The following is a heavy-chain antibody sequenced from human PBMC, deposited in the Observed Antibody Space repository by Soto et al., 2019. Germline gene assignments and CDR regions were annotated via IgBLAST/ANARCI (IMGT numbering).Heavy chain of an antibody. V-gene: IGHV4-34*01. CDR3: ARMRYDYVWGSYRYGYGFDY. D-gene: IGHD3-16*02. Sequence: QVQLQQWGAGLLKPSETLSLTCAVYGGSFSGYYWSWIRQPPGKGLEWIGEINHSGSTNYNPSLKSRVTISVDTSKNQFSLKLSSVTAADTAVYYCARMRYDYVWGSYRYGYGFDYWGQGTLVTVSS. CDR1: GGSFSGYY. CDR2: INHSGST. J-gene: IGHJ4*02.